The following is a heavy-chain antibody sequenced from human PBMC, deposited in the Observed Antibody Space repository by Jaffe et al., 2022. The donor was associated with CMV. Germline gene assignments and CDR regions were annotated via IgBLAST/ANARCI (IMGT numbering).Heavy chain of an antibody. J-gene: IGHJ4*02. CDR2: IYVSGST. Sequence: QVQLQESGPGLVKPSETLSLTCTVSGGSISPFYWSWIRQSAGKGLEWIGRIYVSGSTNYNPSLERRVTMSLDTSKNQFSLKLNSVTAADTAVYYCARGGYYDTKGGAFDYWGQGTLVTVSS. CDR3: ARGGYYDTKGGAFDY. CDR1: GGSISPFY. V-gene: IGHV4-4*07. D-gene: IGHD3-3*01.